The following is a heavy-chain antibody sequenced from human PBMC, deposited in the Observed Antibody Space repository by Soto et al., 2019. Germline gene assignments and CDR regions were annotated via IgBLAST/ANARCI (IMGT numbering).Heavy chain of an antibody. CDR3: ARCMVFDGPGYAVFDS. J-gene: IGHJ4*02. Sequence: EVQLVESGGGLVKPGGSLRLSCAASGFTFSGHTINWVRQAPGKGLEWVSSVSSSSSYIYYADSVKGRFTVSRDNAEKSLYLQMNSLRAGDTAMYYSARCMVFDGPGYAVFDSWGQGTLVTVSS. CDR1: GFTFSGHT. D-gene: IGHD3-10*01. V-gene: IGHV3-21*01. CDR2: VSSSSSYI.